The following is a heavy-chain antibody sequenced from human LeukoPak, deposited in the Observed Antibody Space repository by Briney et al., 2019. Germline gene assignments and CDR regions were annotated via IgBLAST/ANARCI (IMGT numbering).Heavy chain of an antibody. D-gene: IGHD2-15*01. V-gene: IGHV3-23*01. CDR2: ITGTGGR. J-gene: IGHJ4*02. CDR1: GFTLTNHG. CDR3: AKDYCRDGNCPFPFLDS. Sequence: GGSLRFSCAVSGFTLTNHGVNWVRQAPGKGLEWVSIITGTGGRYYGDSVKGRFILSRDNSKNTAYMQMSSLRAEDTATYYCAKDYCRDGNCPFPFLDSWGQGTLVTVSS.